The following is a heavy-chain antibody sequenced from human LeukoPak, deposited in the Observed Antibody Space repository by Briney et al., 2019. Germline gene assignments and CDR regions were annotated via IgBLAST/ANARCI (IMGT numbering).Heavy chain of an antibody. J-gene: IGHJ5*02. CDR1: GYTFTGYY. D-gene: IGHD2-2*01. V-gene: IGHV1-2*02. CDR2: INPNSGGT. Sequence: ASVKVFCKAPGYTFTGYYMHWVRQAPGQGLEWMGWINPNSGGTNYAQKFQGRVTMTRDTSISTAYMELSRLRSDDTAVYYCARGAPLVPAAINWFDPWGQGTLVTVSS. CDR3: ARGAPLVPAAINWFDP.